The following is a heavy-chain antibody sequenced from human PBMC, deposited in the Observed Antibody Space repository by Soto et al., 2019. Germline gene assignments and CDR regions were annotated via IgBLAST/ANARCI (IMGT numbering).Heavy chain of an antibody. CDR3: ARTAAAGKYYYGMDV. V-gene: IGHV5-51*01. Sequence: GESLKISCQGSGYSFMSYWIGWVRQMPGKGLELMGSIYPGDSDTRYSPSFQGQVSISADKSINTAYLQWSSLKASDTAMYYCARTAAAGKYYYGMDVWGQGTTVTVSS. J-gene: IGHJ6*02. D-gene: IGHD6-13*01. CDR2: IYPGDSDT. CDR1: GYSFMSYW.